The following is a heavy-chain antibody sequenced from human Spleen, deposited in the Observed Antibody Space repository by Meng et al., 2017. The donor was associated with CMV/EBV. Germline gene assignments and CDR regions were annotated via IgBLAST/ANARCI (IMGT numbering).Heavy chain of an antibody. CDR1: GFTFSSYA. CDR3: AREIHNEFWNGYLYYGMDV. Sequence: GGSLRLSCAASGFTFSSYAMHWVRQAPGKGLEWVAVISYDGSNKYYADSVKGRLTISRDNAKNSVHLQMNSLRAEDTAVYFCAREIHNEFWNGYLYYGMDVWGQGTTVTVSS. CDR2: ISYDGSNK. D-gene: IGHD3-3*01. V-gene: IGHV3-30-3*01. J-gene: IGHJ6*02.